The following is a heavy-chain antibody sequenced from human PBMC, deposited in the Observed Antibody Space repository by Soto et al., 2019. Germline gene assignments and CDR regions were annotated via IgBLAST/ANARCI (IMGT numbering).Heavy chain of an antibody. CDR2: VYHTGTT. J-gene: IGHJ6*02. CDR3: ARALVTDYNSRDYHYYFAMDV. Sequence: PSETLSLTCVVSGGPVSGDDLYWSWIRHLPGKGLEWIANVYHTGTTYYNPSLKSRVSMSVDTSQNQFYLILASVTAADTAVYYCARALVTDYNSRDYHYYFAMDVWGQGTSVTVSS. CDR1: GGPVSGDDLY. D-gene: IGHD3-22*01. V-gene: IGHV4-31*02.